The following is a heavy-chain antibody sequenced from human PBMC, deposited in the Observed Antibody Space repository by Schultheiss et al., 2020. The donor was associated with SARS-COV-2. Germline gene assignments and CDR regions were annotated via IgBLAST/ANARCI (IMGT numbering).Heavy chain of an antibody. CDR1: GFTFSSYG. CDR2: IWYDGGNK. CDR3: TRVWTGSYDY. Sequence: GGSLRLSCAASGFTFSSYGMNWVRQAPGKGLEWVALIWYDGGNKNYADSVKGRFTISRDNSKNTVYLQMNSLRAEDTAVYYCTRVWTGSYDYWGQGTLVTVSS. D-gene: IGHD1-26*01. J-gene: IGHJ4*02. V-gene: IGHV3-33*01.